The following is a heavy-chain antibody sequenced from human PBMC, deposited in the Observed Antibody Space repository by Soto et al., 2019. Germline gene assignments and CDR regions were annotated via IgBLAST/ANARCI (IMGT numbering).Heavy chain of an antibody. CDR1: GFSFSDHY. J-gene: IGHJ4*02. D-gene: IGHD6-13*01. Sequence: QLVESGGNLVQPGGSLRLSCAASGFSFSDHYMDWVRQAPGKGLEWVGRIRNRANSYTTEYAASVKGRFTISRDDSKNSLYLQMNSLKTEDTAVYYCVRVRPSSWERDLGQGTLVTVSS. V-gene: IGHV3-72*01. CDR2: IRNRANSYTT. CDR3: VRVRPSSWERD.